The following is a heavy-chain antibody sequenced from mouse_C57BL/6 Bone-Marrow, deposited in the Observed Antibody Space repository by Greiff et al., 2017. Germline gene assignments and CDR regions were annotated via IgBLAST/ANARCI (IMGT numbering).Heavy chain of an antibody. CDR2: IDPSDSET. Sequence: QVQLKQPGAELVRPGSSVKLSCKASGYTFTSYWMPWVQQRPIQGLEWIGNIDPSDSETHYNQKFKDKATLTVDKSSSTAYMQLSSLTSEDSAVYCGARRDGNYPRYYAMDDWGPGTSVTVSS. CDR1: GYTFTSYW. D-gene: IGHD2-1*01. J-gene: IGHJ4*01. CDR3: ARRDGNYPRYYAMDD. V-gene: IGHV1-52*01.